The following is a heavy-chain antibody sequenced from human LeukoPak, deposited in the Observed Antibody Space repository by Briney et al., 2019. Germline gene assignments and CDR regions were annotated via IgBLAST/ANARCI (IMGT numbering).Heavy chain of an antibody. V-gene: IGHV4-30-4*01. J-gene: IGHJ4*02. CDR1: GGSISSGDYY. CDR3: ARGKYSSRIDY. Sequence: PSETLSLTCTVSGGSISSGDYYWSWIRQPPGKGLEWIGYIYYSGSTYYNPSLKSRVTISVDTSKNQSSLKLSSVTAADTAVYYCARGKYSSRIDYWGQGTLVTVSS. D-gene: IGHD6-6*01. CDR2: IYYSGST.